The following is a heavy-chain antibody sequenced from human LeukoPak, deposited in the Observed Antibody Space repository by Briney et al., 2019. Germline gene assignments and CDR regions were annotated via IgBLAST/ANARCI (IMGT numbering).Heavy chain of an antibody. CDR3: ARDRGRNWFDP. CDR1: GYSFTNYG. J-gene: IGHJ5*02. Sequence: ASVKVSCKASGYSFTNYGINWVRQAPGQGLEWMGWISAYNGNTNYAQKLQGRVTMTTDTSTSTAYMELRSLRSDDTAVYYCARDRGRNWFDPWGQGTLVTVSS. CDR2: ISAYNGNT. V-gene: IGHV1-18*01.